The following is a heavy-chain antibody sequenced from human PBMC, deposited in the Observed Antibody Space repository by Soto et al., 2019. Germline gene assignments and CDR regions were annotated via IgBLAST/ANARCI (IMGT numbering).Heavy chain of an antibody. D-gene: IGHD5-12*01. CDR2: IIPIFGTA. CDR3: SRRGAYSGELDY. CDR1: GGTFSSYA. J-gene: IGHJ4*02. Sequence: QVQLVQSGAEVKKPGYSVKVSCKASGGTFSSYAISWVRQAPGQGLEWMGGIIPIFGTANYAQKFQGRVTITADESTSTAYMELSSLRSEDTAVYYCSRRGAYSGELDYWGQGNLVTVSS. V-gene: IGHV1-69*01.